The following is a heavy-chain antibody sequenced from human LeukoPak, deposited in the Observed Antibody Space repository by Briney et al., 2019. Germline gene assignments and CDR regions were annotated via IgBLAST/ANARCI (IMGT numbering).Heavy chain of an antibody. Sequence: GESLKIPCKGSGYSFTSYWIGWVRQMPGKGLEWMGIIYPGDSDTRYSPSFQGQVTISADKSISTAYLQWSSLKASDTAMYYCASRQGYCSSTSCPGWWFDPWGQGTLVTVSS. V-gene: IGHV5-51*01. J-gene: IGHJ5*02. CDR2: IYPGDSDT. D-gene: IGHD2-2*01. CDR1: GYSFTSYW. CDR3: ASRQGYCSSTSCPGWWFDP.